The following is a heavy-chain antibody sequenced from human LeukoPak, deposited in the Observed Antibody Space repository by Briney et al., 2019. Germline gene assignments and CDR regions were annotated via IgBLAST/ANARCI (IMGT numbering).Heavy chain of an antibody. D-gene: IGHD2-15*01. CDR1: GYTFTGYY. J-gene: IGHJ4*02. V-gene: IGHV1-2*02. CDR3: ARGLEYCSGGSCYPKYYFDY. Sequence: ASAKVSCKASGYTFTGYYMHWARQAPGQGLEWMGWINPNSGGTNYAQKFQGRVTMTRDTSISTAYMELSRLRSDDTAVYYCARGLEYCSGGSCYPKYYFDYWGQGTLVTVSS. CDR2: INPNSGGT.